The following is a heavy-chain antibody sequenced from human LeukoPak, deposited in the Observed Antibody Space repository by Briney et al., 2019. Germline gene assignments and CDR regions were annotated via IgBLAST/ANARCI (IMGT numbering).Heavy chain of an antibody. CDR3: ARVTVQWELLSHYYYYYMDV. Sequence: GASVKVSCKASGYTFTGYYMHWVRQAPGRGLEWVGWINPNSGGTNYAQKFQGRVTMTRDTSISTAYMELSRLRSDDTAVYYCARVTVQWELLSHYYYYYMDVWGKGTTVTVSS. V-gene: IGHV1-2*02. D-gene: IGHD1-26*01. CDR2: INPNSGGT. J-gene: IGHJ6*03. CDR1: GYTFTGYY.